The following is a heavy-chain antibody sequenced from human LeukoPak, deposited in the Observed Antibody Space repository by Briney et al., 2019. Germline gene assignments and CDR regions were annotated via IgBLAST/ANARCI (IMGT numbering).Heavy chain of an antibody. V-gene: IGHV3-74*01. J-gene: IGHJ4*02. Sequence: GGSLRLSCAASGSTFSDYYMDWVRQAPGKGLVWVSRINTDGSSTSYADSVKGRFTISRDNAKNTLYLQMNSLRAEDTAVYYCARDDWNYPEDYWGQGTLVTVSS. D-gene: IGHD1-7*01. CDR2: INTDGSST. CDR3: ARDDWNYPEDY. CDR1: GSTFSDYY.